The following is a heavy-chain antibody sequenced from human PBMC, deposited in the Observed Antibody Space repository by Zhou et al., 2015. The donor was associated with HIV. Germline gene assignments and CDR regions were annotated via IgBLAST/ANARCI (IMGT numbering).Heavy chain of an antibody. CDR2: VAPVSNTT. J-gene: IGHJ1*01. CDR1: GLNVDNIV. Sequence: GQLTQSGSEAKRPGSSIAVACDTSGLNVDNIVVSWVRQAPGQGLQWLGGVAPVSNTTYYAQDFGDRLTIFVDGTKETVHMQMRRLRSDDTAIYYCTAGPPFYDRSAYFQTWGQGTLSPS. V-gene: IGHV1-69*12. D-gene: IGHD3-16*01. CDR3: TAGPPFYDRSAYFQT.